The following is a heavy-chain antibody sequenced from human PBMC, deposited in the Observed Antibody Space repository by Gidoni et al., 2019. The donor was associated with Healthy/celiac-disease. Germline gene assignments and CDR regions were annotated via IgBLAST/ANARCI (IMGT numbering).Heavy chain of an antibody. V-gene: IGHV3-23*01. D-gene: IGHD3-16*02. Sequence: EVQLLESGGGLVQPGGSLRLSCAASGFPFSSYAMSWVRQAPGKGLEWVSAISGSGGSTYYADSVKGRFTISRDNSKNTLYLQMNSLRAEDTAVYYCAKGSIMITFGGVIVPFDYWGQGTLVTVSS. CDR1: GFPFSSYA. CDR2: ISGSGGST. CDR3: AKGSIMITFGGVIVPFDY. J-gene: IGHJ4*02.